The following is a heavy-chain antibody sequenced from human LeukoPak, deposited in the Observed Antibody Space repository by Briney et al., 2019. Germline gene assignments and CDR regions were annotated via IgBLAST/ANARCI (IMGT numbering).Heavy chain of an antibody. J-gene: IGHJ4*02. CDR1: GGSFSGYY. CDR3: ARTTRRMWWLRFDY. CDR2: VNHSGST. D-gene: IGHD5-12*01. V-gene: IGHV4-34*01. Sequence: SETLSLTCAVYGGSFSGYYWSWIRQPPGKGLEWIGEVNHSGSTNYNPSLKSRVTISADTSKNQFSLKLSSVTAADTAVYYCARTTRRMWWLRFDYWGQGTLVTVSS.